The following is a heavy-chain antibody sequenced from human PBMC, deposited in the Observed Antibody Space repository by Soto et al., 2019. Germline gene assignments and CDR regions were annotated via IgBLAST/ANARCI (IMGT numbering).Heavy chain of an antibody. J-gene: IGHJ4*02. Sequence: QVQLVHSGAEVKKPGASVKVSCKASGYTFTSYDINWVRQATGQGLEWMGWMNPNSGKTGYAQKSQGRIPMTSNNSISTDYMELSSLRSDDTAVYYCVRGRDGGTFASWGQGTLVTASS. CDR1: GYTFTSYD. V-gene: IGHV1-8*01. CDR2: MNPNSGKT. CDR3: VRGRDGGTFAS. D-gene: IGHD1-26*01.